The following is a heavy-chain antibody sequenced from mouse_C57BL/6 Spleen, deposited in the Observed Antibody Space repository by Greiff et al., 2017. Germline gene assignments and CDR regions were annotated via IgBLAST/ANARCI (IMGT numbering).Heavy chain of an antibody. J-gene: IGHJ3*01. V-gene: IGHV3-6*01. D-gene: IGHD2-4*01. CDR2: ISYDGSN. Sequence: EVQLMESGPGLVKPSQSLSLTCSVTGYSITSGYYWNWIRQFPGNKLEWMGYISYDGSNNYNPSLKNRISITRDTSKNQFFLKLNSVTTEDTATYYCAKGDYPNWFAYWGQGTLVTVSA. CDR1: GYSITSGYY. CDR3: AKGDYPNWFAY.